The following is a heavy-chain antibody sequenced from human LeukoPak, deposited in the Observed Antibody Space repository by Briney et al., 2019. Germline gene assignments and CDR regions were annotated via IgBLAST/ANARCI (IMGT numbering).Heavy chain of an antibody. CDR3: ARDIEAAGLFLDY. D-gene: IGHD6-13*01. V-gene: IGHV3-7*01. CDR1: GFTFSSYW. CDR2: MKYDGSEK. Sequence: PGGSLRLSGAASGFTFSSYWMSWVRQAPGKGLEGVANMKYDGSEKYYVDSVKGRFTISRDNAKNSLYLQMNSLRAEDTAVYYCARDIEAAGLFLDYWGQGTLVTVS. J-gene: IGHJ4*02.